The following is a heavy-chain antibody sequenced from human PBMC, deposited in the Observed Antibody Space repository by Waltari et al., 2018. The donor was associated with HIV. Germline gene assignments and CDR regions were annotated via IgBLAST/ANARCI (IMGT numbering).Heavy chain of an antibody. Sequence: QVQLQQWGAGLLKPSETLSLTCAVYGGSFSDYYWSWIRQPPGKGLEWIGEIEKRRNTNYNPSLKGRVTISLDTSKNQFSLKLTSVTAADTALYYCATLRSITEGPPIDSWGQGTLVTVSS. J-gene: IGHJ4*02. V-gene: IGHV4-34*02. CDR3: ATLRSITEGPPIDS. CDR1: GGSFSDYY. CDR2: IEKRRNT.